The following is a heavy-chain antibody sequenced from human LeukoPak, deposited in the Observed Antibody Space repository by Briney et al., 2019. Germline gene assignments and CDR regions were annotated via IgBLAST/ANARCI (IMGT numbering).Heavy chain of an antibody. D-gene: IGHD6-25*01. CDR1: GGTFSGYF. Sequence: SETLSLTCAVYGGTFSGYFWSWIRQPPGKGLEWIAEINHSGTTNYNPSLKSRVIISVDTSKIQFSLKLTSVTAADTAVYYCARARGTEAIDYWGQGTLVTVSS. V-gene: IGHV4-34*01. J-gene: IGHJ4*02. CDR3: ARARGTEAIDY. CDR2: INHSGTT.